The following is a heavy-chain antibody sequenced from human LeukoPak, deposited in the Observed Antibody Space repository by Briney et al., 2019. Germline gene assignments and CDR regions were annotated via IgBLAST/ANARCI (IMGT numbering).Heavy chain of an antibody. D-gene: IGHD3-10*01. CDR3: ARDHHYGSGSYYTAWFDP. CDR2: IYYSGST. J-gene: IGHJ5*02. Sequence: SQTLSLTCTVSGGSISSGGYYWSWIRQHPGKGLQWIGYIYYSGSTYCNPSLKSRVTISVDTSKNQSSLKLSSVTAADTAVYYCARDHHYGSGSYYTAWFDPWGQGTLVTVSS. V-gene: IGHV4-31*03. CDR1: GGSISSGGYY.